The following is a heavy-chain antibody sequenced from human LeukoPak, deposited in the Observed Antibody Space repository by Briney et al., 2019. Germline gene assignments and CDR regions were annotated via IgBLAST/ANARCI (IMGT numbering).Heavy chain of an antibody. CDR1: EFTFSSYA. V-gene: IGHV3-30*04. D-gene: IGHD2-15*01. CDR3: AKGRAGSYCSGGSCWDFINDY. J-gene: IGHJ4*02. CDR2: ISYDGSNK. Sequence: PGGSLRLSCAASEFTFSSYAMHWVRQAPGKGLEWVAVISYDGSNKYYADSVKGRFTISRDNSKNTLYLQMNSLRAEDTAVYYCAKGRAGSYCSGGSCWDFINDYWGQGTLVTVSS.